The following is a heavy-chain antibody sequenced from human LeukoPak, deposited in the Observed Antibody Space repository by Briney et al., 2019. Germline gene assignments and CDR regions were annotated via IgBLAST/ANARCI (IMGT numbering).Heavy chain of an antibody. V-gene: IGHV4-31*03. CDR1: GGSISSGGYY. J-gene: IGHJ6*02. D-gene: IGHD2-2*01. CDR3: ARGPGRVVVVPAAGEVDV. Sequence: SETLSLTCTVSGGSISSGGYYWSWIRQHPGKGLEWIGYIYYSGSTYYNPSLKSRVTISVDTSKNQFSLKLSSVTAADTAVYYCARGPGRVVVVPAAGEVDVWGQGTTVTVSS. CDR2: IYYSGST.